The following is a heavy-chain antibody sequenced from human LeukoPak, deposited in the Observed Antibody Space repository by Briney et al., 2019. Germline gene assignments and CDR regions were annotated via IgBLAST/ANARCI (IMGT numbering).Heavy chain of an antibody. CDR1: GFTFNTYS. D-gene: IGHD2-15*01. J-gene: IGHJ4*02. V-gene: IGHV3-21*01. Sequence: GGSLRLSCAASGFTFNTYSMAWVRQAPGKGLEWVSFISSSNSYIYYADSVKGRFTISRDNAKNPLSLQMNSLRAEDTALYYCARGYSSAFDYWGQGILVTVSS. CDR2: ISSSNSYI. CDR3: ARGYSSAFDY.